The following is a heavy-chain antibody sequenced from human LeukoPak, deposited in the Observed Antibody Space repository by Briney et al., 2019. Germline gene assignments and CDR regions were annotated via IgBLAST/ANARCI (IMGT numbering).Heavy chain of an antibody. J-gene: IGHJ4*02. CDR1: GYTFTGYY. V-gene: IGHV1-2*02. CDR3: ARVAYSSGWYLFDY. CDR2: IKPNSGGT. Sequence: ASVKVSCKASGYTFTGYYMHWARQAPGQGLEWVGWIKPNSGGTNYAQKFQGRVTMTRDTSISTAYMELSRLRSDDTAVYYCARVAYSSGWYLFDYWGQGTLVTVSS. D-gene: IGHD6-13*01.